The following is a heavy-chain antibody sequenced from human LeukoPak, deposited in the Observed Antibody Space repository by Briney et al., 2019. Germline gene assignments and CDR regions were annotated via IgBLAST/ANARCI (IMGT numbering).Heavy chain of an antibody. V-gene: IGHV3-7*05. J-gene: IGHJ4*02. CDR3: ARRNWNGIYCFDY. CDR2: IKEDGSEK. Sequence: GGSLRLSCAASGDTFGSYWMSWVRQAPGKGLEWVANIKEDGSEKYYVDSVKGRFTISRDNAKNSLYLQMNSLRAEDTAVYYCARRNWNGIYCFDYWGQGTLVTVSS. D-gene: IGHD1-1*01. CDR1: GDTFGSYW.